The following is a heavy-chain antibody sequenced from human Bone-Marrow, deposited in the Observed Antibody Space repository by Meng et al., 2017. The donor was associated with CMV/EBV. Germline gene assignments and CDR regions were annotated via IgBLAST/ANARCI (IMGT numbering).Heavy chain of an antibody. Sequence: GESLKISCAASGFTFSDYYMSWIRQAPGKGLVWVSRINSDGSSTSYADSVKGRFTISRDNAKNTLYLQMNSLRAEDTAVYYCARGPWDVWSGYYVDYWGQGTLVTVSS. CDR2: INSDGSST. D-gene: IGHD3-3*01. V-gene: IGHV3-74*01. J-gene: IGHJ4*02. CDR1: GFTFSDYY. CDR3: ARGPWDVWSGYYVDY.